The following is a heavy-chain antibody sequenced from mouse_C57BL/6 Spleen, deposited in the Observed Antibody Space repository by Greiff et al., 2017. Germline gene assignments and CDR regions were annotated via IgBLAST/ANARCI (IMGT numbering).Heavy chain of an antibody. CDR2: INPGSGGT. CDR1: GYAFTNYL. J-gene: IGHJ2*01. Sequence: QVQLQQSGAELVRPGTSVKVSCKASGYAFTNYLIEWVKQRPGQGLEWIGVINPGSGGTNYNEKFKGKAPLTADKSSSTAYMQLSSLTSENSAVYFCARGRGSSYVPLDYGGQGTTLTVSS. V-gene: IGHV1-54*01. D-gene: IGHD1-1*01. CDR3: ARGRGSSYVPLDY.